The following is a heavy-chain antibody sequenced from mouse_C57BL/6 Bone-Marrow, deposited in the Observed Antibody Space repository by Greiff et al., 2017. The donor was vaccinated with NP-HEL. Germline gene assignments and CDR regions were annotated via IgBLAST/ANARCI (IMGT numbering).Heavy chain of an antibody. V-gene: IGHV1-20*01. CDR2: INPYNGDT. D-gene: IGHD1-1*01. J-gene: IGHJ2*01. Sequence: VQLKESGPELVKPGDSVKISCKASGYSFTGYFMNWVMQSHGKSLEWIGRINPYNGDTFYNQKFKGKATLTVDKSSSTAHMELRSLTSEDSAVYYCAREFITTVVAQYYFDYWGQGTTLTVSS. CDR3: AREFITTVVAQYYFDY. CDR1: GYSFTGYF.